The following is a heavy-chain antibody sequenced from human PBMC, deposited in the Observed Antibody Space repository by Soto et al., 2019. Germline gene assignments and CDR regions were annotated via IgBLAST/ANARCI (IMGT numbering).Heavy chain of an antibody. J-gene: IGHJ3*02. CDR1: GFTVSSNY. V-gene: IGHV3-53*04. D-gene: IGHD2-2*03. Sequence: GGSLRLSCAASGFTVSSNYMSWVRQAPGKGLEWVSVIYSGGSTYYADSVKGRFTISRHNSKNTLYLQMNSLRAEDTAVYYCARDGYCSSTSCYPGAFDIWGQGTMVTVSS. CDR3: ARDGYCSSTSCYPGAFDI. CDR2: IYSGGST.